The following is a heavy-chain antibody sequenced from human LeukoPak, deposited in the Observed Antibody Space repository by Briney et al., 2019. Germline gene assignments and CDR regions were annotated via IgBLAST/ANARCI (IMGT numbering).Heavy chain of an antibody. CDR3: ARDRFPMTQDAFDI. D-gene: IGHD3-22*01. V-gene: IGHV4-61*02. Sequence: PSQTLSLTCTVSGGSINSGSYYWSWIRQPAGKGLEWNGRIYTSGSTNYNPSLKSRVTISVDTSKNQFSLKLSSVTAAATAVYYCARDRFPMTQDAFDIWGQGTMVTVSS. CDR1: GGSINSGSYY. CDR2: IYTSGST. J-gene: IGHJ3*02.